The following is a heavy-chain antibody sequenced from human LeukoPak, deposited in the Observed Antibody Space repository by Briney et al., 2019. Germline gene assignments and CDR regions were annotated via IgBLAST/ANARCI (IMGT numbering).Heavy chain of an antibody. Sequence: GASVKVSCKASGYTFTSYGISWVRQAPGQGLEWMGWISAYNGNTNYAQKLQGRVTMTTDTSTSTAYMELRSLRSDDTAVYYCARDRFSANPPYYYYYYMDVWGKGTTVTISS. J-gene: IGHJ6*03. D-gene: IGHD3-3*01. CDR1: GYTFTSYG. V-gene: IGHV1-18*01. CDR2: ISAYNGNT. CDR3: ARDRFSANPPYYYYYYMDV.